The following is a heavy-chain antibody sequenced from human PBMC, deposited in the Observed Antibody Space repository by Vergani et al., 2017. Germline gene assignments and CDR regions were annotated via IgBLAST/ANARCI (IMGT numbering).Heavy chain of an antibody. V-gene: IGHV1-2*02. CDR1: GYTFTGYY. J-gene: IGHJ4*02. D-gene: IGHD3-10*01. CDR2: INPNSGGT. Sequence: QVQLVQSGAEVKKPGASVKVSCKASGYTFTGYYMHWVRQAPGQGLEWMGWINPNSGGTNYAQKFQGRVTMTRDMYISTAYMELSRLRSDDTAVYYCARRVTMVRGVLDYWGQGTLVTVSS. CDR3: ARRVTMVRGVLDY.